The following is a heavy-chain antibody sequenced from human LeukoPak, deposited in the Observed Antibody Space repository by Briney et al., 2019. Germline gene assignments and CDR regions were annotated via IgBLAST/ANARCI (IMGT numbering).Heavy chain of an antibody. Sequence: ASVKVSCKASGYTFTSYGISWVRQAPGQGLEWMGWISAYNGNTNYAQKLQGRVTMTTDTSTSTAYMELRSLRSDDTAVYYCARDPRDIVVVPAAIGIWFDPWGQGTLVTVSS. CDR3: ARDPRDIVVVPAAIGIWFDP. CDR2: ISAYNGNT. CDR1: GYTFTSYG. J-gene: IGHJ5*02. D-gene: IGHD2-2*01. V-gene: IGHV1-18*04.